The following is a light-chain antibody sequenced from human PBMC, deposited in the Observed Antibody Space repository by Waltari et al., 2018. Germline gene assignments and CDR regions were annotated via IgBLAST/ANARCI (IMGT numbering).Light chain of an antibody. J-gene: IGKJ1*01. V-gene: IGKV3-20*01. CDR1: QSVSRA. Sequence: SATLSCRASQSVSRALAWYQQNPGQAPRLLIYGASNRATGIPDRFSGSGSGTDFSLIISRLEPEDFAVYYCQHYVSLPVTFGQGTKVEIK. CDR2: GAS. CDR3: QHYVSLPVT.